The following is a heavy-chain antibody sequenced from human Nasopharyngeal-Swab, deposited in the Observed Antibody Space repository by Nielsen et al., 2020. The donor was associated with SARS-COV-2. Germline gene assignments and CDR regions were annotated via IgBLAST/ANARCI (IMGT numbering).Heavy chain of an antibody. Sequence: GESLKISCAASGFTFRSYGMHWVRQAPGKGLEWVAVIWNDGSNKYYADSVKGRFTISRDNSKNTLYLQMNSLRAEDTAVYYCARDPPATWYGMDVWGQGTTVTVSS. V-gene: IGHV3-33*01. CDR2: IWNDGSNK. J-gene: IGHJ6*02. CDR3: ARDPPATWYGMDV. CDR1: GFTFRSYG.